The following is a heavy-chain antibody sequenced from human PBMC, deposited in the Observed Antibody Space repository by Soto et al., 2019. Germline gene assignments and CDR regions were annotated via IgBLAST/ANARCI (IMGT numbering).Heavy chain of an antibody. V-gene: IGHV3-21*06. Sequence: EVQLVESGGGLVKPGGSLRLSCAASGFTFTRYSMNWVRQAPGKGLEWVSSISSTTNYIYYGDSMKGRFTISRDNAQNSLYLEMNTMRAEYTAVYYCARESEDLTSNFDYWGQGTLGTVSS. J-gene: IGHJ4*02. CDR2: ISSTTNYI. CDR3: ARESEDLTSNFDY. CDR1: GFTFTRYS.